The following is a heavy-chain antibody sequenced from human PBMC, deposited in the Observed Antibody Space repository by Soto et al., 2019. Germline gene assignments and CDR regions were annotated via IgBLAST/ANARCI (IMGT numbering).Heavy chain of an antibody. CDR1: GFSLRTTGMR. CDR3: ARTSDLEYRYGLDY. CDR2: IDWDDDK. D-gene: IGHD5-18*01. V-gene: IGHV2-70*04. J-gene: IGHJ4*02. Sequence: SGPTLGNPTQTLTLTCTFSGFSLRTTGMRVSWIRQPPGKALEWLARIDWDDDKFYRTSLKTRLTISKDTSKNQVVLTMTNMDPVDTATYYCARTSDLEYRYGLDYWGQGTLVTVSS.